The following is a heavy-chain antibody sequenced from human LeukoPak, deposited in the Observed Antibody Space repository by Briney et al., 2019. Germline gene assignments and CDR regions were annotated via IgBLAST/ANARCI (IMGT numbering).Heavy chain of an antibody. CDR3: ASVTARY. V-gene: IGHV3-64*01. Sequence: GGSLRLSCAASGFTFSNYAMHWVRQAPGRGLEFVSAISSNGGSTYYANSVKGRFTISRDNSKNTLYLQMGSLRAEDMAVYYCASVTARYWGQGTLVTVSS. D-gene: IGHD2-21*02. CDR2: ISSNGGST. CDR1: GFTFSNYA. J-gene: IGHJ4*02.